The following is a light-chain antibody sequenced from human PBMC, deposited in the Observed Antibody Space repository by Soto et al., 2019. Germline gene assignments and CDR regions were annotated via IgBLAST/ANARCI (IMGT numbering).Light chain of an antibody. CDR3: QRYNNWPLT. Sequence: EIVMTQSPATLSVSPGEGSTVSCMASQGICITLAWYQHKPCHTPRLLIYDASTRATGVPARFSGSGSGTEFTLTINSLQSEDFAVYYCQRYNNWPLTFGGGTKVDIK. V-gene: IGKV3-15*01. J-gene: IGKJ4*01. CDR1: QGICIT. CDR2: DAS.